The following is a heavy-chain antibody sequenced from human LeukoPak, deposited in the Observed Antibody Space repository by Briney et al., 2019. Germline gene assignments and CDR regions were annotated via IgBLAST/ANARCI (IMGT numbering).Heavy chain of an antibody. V-gene: IGHV3-30*02. J-gene: IGHJ3*02. CDR1: GFIFSGYG. CDR2: IRYDGSRK. Sequence: GSLRLSCAASGFIFSGYGMHWVRQAPDKGREWVAFIRYDGSRKYYADSVKGRLTISRDNSKNTLYLQMNGLRAEDTAMYYCAKVSLNMVNDAFDIWGQGTMVSVSS. D-gene: IGHD4/OR15-4a*01. CDR3: AKVSLNMVNDAFDI.